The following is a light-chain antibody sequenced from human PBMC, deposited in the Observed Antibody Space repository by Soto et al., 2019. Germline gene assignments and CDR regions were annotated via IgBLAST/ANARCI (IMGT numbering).Light chain of an antibody. Sequence: DVVLTQSPDSLALSLGETATITCKTTQSALFSASNKNYIAWYQRRPGQPLKLLFYWASTRASGVPERFSGSSSGKDCTRSSCSLLPDDSATSYCHQYFSIPMFTFAQGTNLQIK. V-gene: IGKV4-1*01. CDR2: WAS. CDR3: HQYFSIPMFT. J-gene: IGKJ2*01. CDR1: QSALFSASNKNY.